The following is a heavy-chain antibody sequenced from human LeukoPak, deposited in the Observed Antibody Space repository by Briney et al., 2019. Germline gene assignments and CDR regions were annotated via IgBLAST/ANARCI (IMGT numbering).Heavy chain of an antibody. CDR2: ISWNSGGI. D-gene: IGHD6-19*01. CDR1: GFTFDDYA. V-gene: IGHV3-9*01. J-gene: IGHJ3*02. Sequence: GGSLRLSCAASGFTFDDYAMHWVRQAPGKGLEWVSGISWNSGGIGYADSVKGRFTISRDNAKNSLYLQMNSLRAEDTALYYCAKDSSGWPRDAFDIWGQGTMVTVSS. CDR3: AKDSSGWPRDAFDI.